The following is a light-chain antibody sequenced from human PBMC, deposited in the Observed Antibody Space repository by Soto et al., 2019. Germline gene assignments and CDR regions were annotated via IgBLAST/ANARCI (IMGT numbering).Light chain of an antibody. CDR3: QSYDSSLSGFV. CDR1: SSNIGAGYD. J-gene: IGLJ1*01. V-gene: IGLV1-40*01. CDR2: GNS. Sequence: QSVLTQSPSVSGAPGQRVTISCTGSSSNIGAGYDVHWYQQLPGTAPKLLIYGNSNRPSGVPDRFSGSKSGTLASLAITGLQAEDEADYYCQSYDSSLSGFVFGTGTKLTVL.